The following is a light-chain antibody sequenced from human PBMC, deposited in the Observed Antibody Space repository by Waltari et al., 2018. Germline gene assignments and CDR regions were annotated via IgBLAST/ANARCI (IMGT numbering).Light chain of an antibody. CDR1: ALPKKY. V-gene: IGLV3-10*01. CDR2: EDT. Sequence: SYELTPPPSVSVSPGQTATITCSGDALPKKYAYWYQQKSGQAPVLVIYEDTKRPSGIPERFSGSSSGTTATLTISGAQVEDEADYYCYSKDSSGNHRVFGGGTKLTVL. J-gene: IGLJ2*01. CDR3: YSKDSSGNHRV.